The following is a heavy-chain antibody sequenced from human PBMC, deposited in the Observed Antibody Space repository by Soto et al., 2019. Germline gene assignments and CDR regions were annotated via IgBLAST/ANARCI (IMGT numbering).Heavy chain of an antibody. D-gene: IGHD1-26*01. CDR1: GYTFTSYD. CDR2: MNPNSGNT. Sequence: VASVKVSCKASGYTFTSYDINWVRQATGQGLEWMGWMNPNSGNTGYAQKFQGRVTMTRNTSISTAYMELSSRRSEDTAVYYCAREWATYGMDVWGQGTTVTVSS. V-gene: IGHV1-8*01. CDR3: AREWATYGMDV. J-gene: IGHJ6*02.